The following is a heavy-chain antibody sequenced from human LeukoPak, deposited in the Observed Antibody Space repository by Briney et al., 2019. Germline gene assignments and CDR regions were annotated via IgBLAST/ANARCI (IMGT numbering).Heavy chain of an antibody. CDR3: ARDKAKDY. J-gene: IGHJ4*02. CDR1: GFNLNNYN. CDR2: ISSSSSYI. Sequence: GGSLRLSCAASGFNLNNYNMNWVRQAPGKGLEWVSSISSSSSYIYYADSVKGRFTISRDNAKNSLYLQMNSLRAEDTAVYYCARDKAKDYWGQGTLVTVSS. V-gene: IGHV3-21*01.